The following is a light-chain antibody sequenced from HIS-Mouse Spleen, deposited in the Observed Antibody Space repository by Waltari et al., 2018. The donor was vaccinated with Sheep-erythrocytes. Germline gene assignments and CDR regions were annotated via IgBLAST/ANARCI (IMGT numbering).Light chain of an antibody. CDR2: EVS. Sequence: QSALTQPPSASGSPGHSVTISCTGTSSDVGGYNYVSWYQQHPGKAPKLMIYEVSKLPPGVPDRFSGSKSGNTASLTVAGLQAEDEADYYCSSYAGSNNWVFGGGTKLTVL. CDR3: SSYAGSNNWV. CDR1: SSDVGGYNY. V-gene: IGLV2-8*01. J-gene: IGLJ3*02.